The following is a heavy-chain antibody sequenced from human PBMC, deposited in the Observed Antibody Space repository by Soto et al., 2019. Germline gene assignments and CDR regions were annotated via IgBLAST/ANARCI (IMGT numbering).Heavy chain of an antibody. CDR3: AREGVTRDGYTYFDY. V-gene: IGHV1-3*01. J-gene: IGHJ4*02. CDR1: GYTFTSYA. Sequence: ASVKVSCKASGYTFTSYAMHWVRQAPGQRLEWMGWINAGNGNTKYSQKFQGRVTTTRDTSASTAYMELSSLSSEDTAVYYCAREGVTRDGYTYFDYWGQGTLVTVSS. CDR2: INAGNGNT. D-gene: IGHD5-12*01.